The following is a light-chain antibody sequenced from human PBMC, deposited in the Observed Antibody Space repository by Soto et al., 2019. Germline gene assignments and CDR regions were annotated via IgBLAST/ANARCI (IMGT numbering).Light chain of an antibody. Sequence: QSALTQPPSASGSPGQSVTISCTGSGSDIGFYNYVSWYQQHPGKVPKLLIYEVTKRPSGVPDRFSGSKSGNTASLTVSGLQAEDEADYYCQSYDSSLSGYVFGTGTKVTVL. CDR3: QSYDSSLSGYV. V-gene: IGLV2-8*01. CDR2: EVT. CDR1: GSDIGFYNY. J-gene: IGLJ1*01.